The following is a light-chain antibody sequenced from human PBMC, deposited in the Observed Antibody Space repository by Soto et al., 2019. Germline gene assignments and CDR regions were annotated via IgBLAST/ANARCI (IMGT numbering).Light chain of an antibody. Sequence: QSVLSQPASVSGSPGQSITISCTGTSSDVGGYEYVSWYQHQPDKAPKLIIYDVTNRPSGVSTRFSGSKSGNTASLTISGIQTEDEADYYCSSYSSSSTLVFGTGTKVTVL. J-gene: IGLJ1*01. CDR3: SSYSSSSTLV. CDR2: DVT. CDR1: SSDVGGYEY. V-gene: IGLV2-14*01.